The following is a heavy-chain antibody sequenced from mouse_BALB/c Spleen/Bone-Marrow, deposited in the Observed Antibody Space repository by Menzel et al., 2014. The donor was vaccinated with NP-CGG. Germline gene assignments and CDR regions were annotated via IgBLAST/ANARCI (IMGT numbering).Heavy chain of an antibody. CDR1: GYTFTSSW. V-gene: IGHV1S130*01. J-gene: IGHJ2*01. CDR3: ARSGFDY. D-gene: IGHD4-1*01. CDR2: IHPNSGNT. Sequence: AQVVESGSVLVRPGASVKLSCKASGYTFTSSWMHWAKQRPGQGLEWIGEIHPNSGNTNYNEKFKGKATLTVDTSSSTAYVDLSSLTSEDSAVYYCARSGFDYWDQGTTLTVSS.